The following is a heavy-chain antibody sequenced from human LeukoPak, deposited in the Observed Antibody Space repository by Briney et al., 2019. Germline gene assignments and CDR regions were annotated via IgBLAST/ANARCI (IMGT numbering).Heavy chain of an antibody. CDR3: ARDRQGDGFAYSDF. CDR1: GYTFSDYL. Sequence: ASVKVSCKASGYTFSDYLMHWVRQAPGQGLEWMGWINPKSGATSSAQKFQGRVTMTRVTSISTAYMDLTTLTSDDTAVYFCARDRQGDGFAYSDFWGQGTLATVSS. V-gene: IGHV1-2*02. J-gene: IGHJ4*02. CDR2: INPKSGAT. D-gene: IGHD5-24*01.